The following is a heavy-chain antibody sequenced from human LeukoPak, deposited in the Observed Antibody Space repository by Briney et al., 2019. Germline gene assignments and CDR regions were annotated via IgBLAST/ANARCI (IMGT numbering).Heavy chain of an antibody. D-gene: IGHD3-10*01. Sequence: RPSETLSLICTVSGGSISSYYWSWIRQPPGKGLEWIGFIYSGSTNYNPSLKSRVTTSVDTSKNQFSLKLTSVTAADTAVYYCARVRGYYASGSPYFDYWGQGTLVTVSS. CDR3: ARVRGYYASGSPYFDY. CDR2: IYSGST. CDR1: GGSISSYY. J-gene: IGHJ4*02. V-gene: IGHV4-59*01.